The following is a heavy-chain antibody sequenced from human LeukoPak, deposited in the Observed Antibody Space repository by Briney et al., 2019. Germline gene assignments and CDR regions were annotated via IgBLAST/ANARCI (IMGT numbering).Heavy chain of an antibody. CDR1: AGSISSYY. CDR2: IYYSGST. V-gene: IGHV4-59*08. J-gene: IGHJ4*02. Sequence: SETLSLTCTVSAGSISSYYWSWIRQPPGKGLEWIGYIYYSGSTNYNPSLKSRVTISVDTSKNQFSLKLSSVTAADTAVYYCARGYYYDSSGYYYAYYFDYWGQGTLVTVSS. CDR3: ARGYYYDSSGYYYAYYFDY. D-gene: IGHD3-22*01.